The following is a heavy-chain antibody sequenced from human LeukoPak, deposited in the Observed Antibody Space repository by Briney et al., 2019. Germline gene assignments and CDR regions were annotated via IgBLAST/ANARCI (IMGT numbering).Heavy chain of an antibody. D-gene: IGHD3-22*01. CDR3: ARGLPGYYDSSGYYFDY. CDR1: GGTFSSYA. Sequence: SVRVSCKASGGTFSSYAISWVRQAPGQGLEWMGGIIPIFGTANYAQKFQGRVTITADKSTSTAYMELSSLRSEDTAVYYCARGLPGYYDSSGYYFDYWGQGTLVTVSS. V-gene: IGHV1-69*06. J-gene: IGHJ4*02. CDR2: IIPIFGTA.